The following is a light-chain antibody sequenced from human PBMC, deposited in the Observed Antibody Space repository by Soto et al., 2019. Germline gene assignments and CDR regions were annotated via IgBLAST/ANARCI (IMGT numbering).Light chain of an antibody. CDR2: EVT. J-gene: IGLJ2*01. V-gene: IGLV2-14*01. CDR3: SSYTSSSTLG. CDR1: SSDVGDYNY. Sequence: QSVLTQPASVSGSPGQSITISCTGTSSDVGDYNYVSWYQQHPGKAPKLMIYEVTNRPSGVSNRFSGSKSGNTASLTISGLQAEDEADYYCSSYTSSSTLGFGGGTKLPVL.